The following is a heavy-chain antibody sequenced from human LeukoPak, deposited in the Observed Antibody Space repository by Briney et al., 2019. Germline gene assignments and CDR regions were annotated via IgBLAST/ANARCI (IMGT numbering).Heavy chain of an antibody. J-gene: IGHJ4*02. V-gene: IGHV3-11*01. Sequence: GGSLRLSCAASGFTFSDYYMSWIRQAPGKGLEWVSYISSSGSTIYYADSVKGRFTISRDNAKNSLYLQMNSLRAEDTAVYYCARDHEVVVAAASDYWGQGTLVTVSS. D-gene: IGHD2-15*01. CDR3: ARDHEVVVAAASDY. CDR1: GFTFSDYY. CDR2: ISSSGSTI.